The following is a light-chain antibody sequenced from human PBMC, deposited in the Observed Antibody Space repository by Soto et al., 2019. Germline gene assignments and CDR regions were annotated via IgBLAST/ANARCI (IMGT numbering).Light chain of an antibody. CDR2: AAS. CDR1: QTISSH. V-gene: IGKV1-39*01. Sequence: DIQMTQSPSSLSASVGDRVIITCRASQTISSHLNWYQQKPGKAPNLLVYAASSLQSGVPSRFTGSGSGTDFTLTISSLQPEDFATYYCQHFNDYSGTFGQGTKVEI. CDR3: QHFNDYSGT. J-gene: IGKJ1*01.